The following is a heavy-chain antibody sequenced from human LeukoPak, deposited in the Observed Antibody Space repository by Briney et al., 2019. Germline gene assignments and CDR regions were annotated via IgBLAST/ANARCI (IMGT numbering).Heavy chain of an antibody. V-gene: IGHV4-39*01. CDR1: GDSISSSSYY. CDR3: ARVPMAAQYYFDY. D-gene: IGHD3-10*01. Sequence: PSETLSLTCTVSGDSISSSSYYWGWIRQPPGKGLEWIGSIYYSGSTYYNPSLKSRFTISVDTSKNQFSLKLSSVTAADTAVYWCARVPMAAQYYFDYWGQGTLVTVSS. J-gene: IGHJ4*02. CDR2: IYYSGST.